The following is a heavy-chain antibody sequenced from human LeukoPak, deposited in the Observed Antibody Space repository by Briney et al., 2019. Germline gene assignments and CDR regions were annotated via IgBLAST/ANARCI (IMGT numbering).Heavy chain of an antibody. J-gene: IGHJ3*02. D-gene: IGHD1-26*01. CDR3: ARETLDSGSYFCAFDI. Sequence: GGSLRLSCAASGFTFSSYSMNWVRQAPGKGLEWVSYISSSSSTIYYADSVKGRFTISRDNAKNSLYLQMNSLRAEDTAVYYCARETLDSGSYFCAFDIWGQGTMVTVSS. CDR1: GFTFSSYS. V-gene: IGHV3-48*01. CDR2: ISSSSSTI.